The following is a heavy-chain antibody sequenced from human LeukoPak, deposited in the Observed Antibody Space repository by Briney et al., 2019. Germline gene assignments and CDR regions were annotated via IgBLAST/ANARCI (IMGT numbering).Heavy chain of an antibody. D-gene: IGHD6-13*01. CDR2: ISSSSSYI. CDR3: ARGPAAAGSY. J-gene: IGHJ4*02. V-gene: IGHV3-21*01. CDR1: GFTFSSYS. Sequence: GGSLSLSCAASGFTFSSYSMNWVRQAPGKGLEWVSSISSSSSYIYYADSVKGRFTISRDNAKNSLYLQMNSLGAEDTAVYYCARGPAAAGSYWGQGTLVTVSS.